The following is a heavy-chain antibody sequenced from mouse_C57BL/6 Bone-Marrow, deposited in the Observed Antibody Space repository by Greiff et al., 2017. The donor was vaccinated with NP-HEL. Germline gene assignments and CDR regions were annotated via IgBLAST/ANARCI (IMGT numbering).Heavy chain of an antibody. D-gene: IGHD1-1*01. CDR2: IYPGGGYT. CDR3: ARYYYGSSLAWFAY. J-gene: IGHJ3*01. CDR1: GYTFTNYW. Sequence: QVQLQQSGAELVRPGTSVKMSCKASGYTFTNYWIGWAKQRPGHGLEWIGDIYPGGGYTNYNEKFKGKATLTADKSSSIAYMQFSSLTSEDSAIYYCARYYYGSSLAWFAYWGQGTLVTVSA. V-gene: IGHV1-63*01.